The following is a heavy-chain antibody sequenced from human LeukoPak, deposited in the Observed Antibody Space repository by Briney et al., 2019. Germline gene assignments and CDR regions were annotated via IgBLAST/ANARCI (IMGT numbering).Heavy chain of an antibody. J-gene: IGHJ6*04. CDR2: IKQDGSEK. D-gene: IGHD2-2*01. V-gene: IGHV3-7*03. CDR1: GSTFSSYW. CDR3: ARRSSGYCSSTSCYAYHYYYYGMDV. Sequence: GGSLRLSCAASGSTFSSYWMSWVRQAPGKGVEWVANIKQDGSEKYYVDSVKGRFTISRDNAKNSLYLQMNSLRAVDTAVYYCARRSSGYCSSTSCYAYHYYYYGMDVWGKGTTVTVSS.